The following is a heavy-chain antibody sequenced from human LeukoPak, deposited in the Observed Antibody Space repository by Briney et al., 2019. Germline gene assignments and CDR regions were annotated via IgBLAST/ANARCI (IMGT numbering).Heavy chain of an antibody. CDR3: ARGRYSYAH. CDR1: GFTFNTYT. V-gene: IGHV3-48*01. Sequence: PGGSLRLSCAASGFTFNTYTMNWVRQAPGKGLEWVSYISGSSGIIDYADSVRGRFTISRDNAKNSLYLQMNSLRAEDTAVYYCARGRYSYAHWGQGTLVTVSS. D-gene: IGHD5-18*01. J-gene: IGHJ4*02. CDR2: ISGSSGII.